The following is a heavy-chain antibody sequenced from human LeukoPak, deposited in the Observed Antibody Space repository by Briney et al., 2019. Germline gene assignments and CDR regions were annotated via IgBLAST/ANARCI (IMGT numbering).Heavy chain of an antibody. CDR1: GGSISSYY. CDR2: IYTSGST. D-gene: IGHD3-22*01. Sequence: SETLSLTCTVSGGSISSYYWSWIRQPAGKGLEWIGRIYTSGSTNYNPSLKSRVTMSVDTSKNQFSLKLSSVTAADTAVYYCARDWERGYYYDSSGPNDAFDIWGQGTMVTVSS. CDR3: ARDWERGYYYDSSGPNDAFDI. J-gene: IGHJ3*02. V-gene: IGHV4-4*07.